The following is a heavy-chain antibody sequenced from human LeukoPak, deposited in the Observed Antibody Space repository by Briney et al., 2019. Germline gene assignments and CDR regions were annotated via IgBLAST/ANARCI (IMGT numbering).Heavy chain of an antibody. D-gene: IGHD3-10*01. V-gene: IGHV4-31*03. CDR3: ARVNYGSATKEDY. CDR1: GGSISSGGYY. J-gene: IGHJ4*02. Sequence: SETLSLTCTVSGGSISSGGYYWSWIRQHPGKGLEWIGYIYYSGSAYHNPSLKSRVTISVDTSENQFSLKLSSVTAADTAVYYCARVNYGSATKEDYWGQGTLVTVSS. CDR2: IYYSGSA.